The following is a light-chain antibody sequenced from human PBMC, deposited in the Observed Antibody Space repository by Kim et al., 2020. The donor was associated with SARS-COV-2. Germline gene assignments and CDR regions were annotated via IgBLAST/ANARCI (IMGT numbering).Light chain of an antibody. CDR3: AAWDDSLRVV. V-gene: IGLV1-47*02. CDR1: SSNIGSNY. Sequence: ELTQPPSASGTPGQRVTISCSGSSSNIGSNYVYWYQQLPGTAPKLLIYSNNQRPSGVPDRFSGSKSGTSASLAISGLRSEDEADYYCAAWDDSLRVVFGGGTKLTVL. J-gene: IGLJ2*01. CDR2: SNN.